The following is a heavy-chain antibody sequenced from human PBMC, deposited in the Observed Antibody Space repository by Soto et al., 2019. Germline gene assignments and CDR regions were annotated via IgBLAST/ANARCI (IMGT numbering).Heavy chain of an antibody. CDR3: ARDKSSSSFGDTRSFDY. CDR2: IYHSGST. Sequence: QVQLQESGPGLVKPSGTLSLTCAVSGGSISSSNWWSWVRQPPGKGLEWIGEIYHSGSTNYTPSLKSRVTISVDKSKNQFSLKLSSVTAADTAVYYCARDKSSSSFGDTRSFDYWGQGTLVTVSS. V-gene: IGHV4-4*02. D-gene: IGHD6-13*01. CDR1: GGSISSSNW. J-gene: IGHJ4*02.